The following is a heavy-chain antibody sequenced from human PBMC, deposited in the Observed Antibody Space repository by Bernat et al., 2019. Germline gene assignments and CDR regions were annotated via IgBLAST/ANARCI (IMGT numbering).Heavy chain of an antibody. CDR1: GFTFSSYS. D-gene: IGHD3-10*01. Sequence: EVQLVESGGGLVQPGGSLRLSCAASGFTFSSYSMNWVRQAPGKGLEWVSYISSSSSTIYYADSVKGRLTISRDNAKNSLYLQMNSLRDEDTAVYYCARDYYGSGSYYYYYGMDVWGQGTTITVSS. J-gene: IGHJ6*02. CDR2: ISSSSSTI. V-gene: IGHV3-48*02. CDR3: ARDYYGSGSYYYYYGMDV.